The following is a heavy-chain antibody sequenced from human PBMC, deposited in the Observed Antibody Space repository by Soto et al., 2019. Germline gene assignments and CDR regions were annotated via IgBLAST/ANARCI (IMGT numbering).Heavy chain of an antibody. CDR3: ARDYVRARY. V-gene: IGHV3-11*06. CDR2: ISSSSSYT. J-gene: IGHJ4*02. D-gene: IGHD3-16*01. CDR1: GFTFSDYY. Sequence: QVQLVESGGGLVKPGGSLRLSCAASGFTFSDYYMSWIRQAPGKGLEWVSFISSSSSYTNYADSVKGRFTNSRDNAKNSLFLQMNSLRAEDTAVYYCARDYVRARYWGQGTLVTASS.